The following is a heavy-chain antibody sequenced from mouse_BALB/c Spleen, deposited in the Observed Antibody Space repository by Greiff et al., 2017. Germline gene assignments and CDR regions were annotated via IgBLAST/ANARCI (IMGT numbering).Heavy chain of an antibody. J-gene: IGHJ1*01. V-gene: IGHV1-4*01. CDR1: GYTFTSYT. CDR2: INPSSGYT. Sequence: LVESGAELARPGASVKMSCKASGYTFTSYTMHWVKQRPGQGLEWIGYINPSSGYTNYNQKFKDKATLTADKSSSTAYMQLSSLTSEDSAVYYCARSGWLLWYFDVWGAGTTVTVSS. D-gene: IGHD2-3*01. CDR3: ARSGWLLWYFDV.